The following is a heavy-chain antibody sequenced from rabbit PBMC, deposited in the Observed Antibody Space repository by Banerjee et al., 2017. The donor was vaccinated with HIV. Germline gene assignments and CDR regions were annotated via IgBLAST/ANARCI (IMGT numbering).Heavy chain of an antibody. D-gene: IGHD2-1*01. CDR2: IYTGKGST. J-gene: IGHJ5*01. CDR1: GFDFSSYY. Sequence: QLKESGGGLVQPGGSLKLSFKASGFDFSSYYMSWVRQAPGKGLEWIGTIYTGKGSTYYANWVNGRFTISSDNAQNTVDLQMNTLTAADTATYFCARGYDDYGENWLDLWGPGTLVTVS. CDR3: ARGYDDYGENWLDL. V-gene: IGHV1S7*01.